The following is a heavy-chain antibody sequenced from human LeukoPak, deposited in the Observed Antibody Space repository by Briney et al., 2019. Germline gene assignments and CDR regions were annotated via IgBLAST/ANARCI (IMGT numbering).Heavy chain of an antibody. CDR3: AKVRAAAAPEDY. D-gene: IGHD6-13*01. V-gene: IGHV3-30*02. J-gene: IGHJ4*02. Sequence: GGSLRLSCEASGFTFSSYGMHWVRQAPGKGLEWVAFIRYDGSNKYYADSVKGRFTISRDNSKNTLYLQLNSLRAEDTAVYYCAKVRAAAAPEDYWGQGTLVTVSS. CDR2: IRYDGSNK. CDR1: GFTFSSYG.